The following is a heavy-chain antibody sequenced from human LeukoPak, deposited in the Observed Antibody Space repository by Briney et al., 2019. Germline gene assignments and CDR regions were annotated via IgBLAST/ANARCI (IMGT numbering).Heavy chain of an antibody. V-gene: IGHV3-11*03. CDR3: ARRGTTYCTVDSCHPNWFAP. CDR2: INGSSSDT. J-gene: IGHJ5*02. CDR1: GFTFSDYY. D-gene: IGHD2-15*01. Sequence: PGGSLRLSCAASGFTFSDYYMTWVRQAPGRGLEWISYINGSSSDTKYADSVKGRFTISRDNAKNSLYLLMNSLRAEDTAVYYCARRGTTYCTVDSCHPNWFAPWGQGTLVTVSS.